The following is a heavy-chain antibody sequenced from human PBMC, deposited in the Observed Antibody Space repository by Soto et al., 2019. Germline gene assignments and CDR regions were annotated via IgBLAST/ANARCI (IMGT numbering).Heavy chain of an antibody. V-gene: IGHV3-53*02. CDR2: IYSGGNT. J-gene: IGHJ6*02. CDR3: ARDLSITMFGVVNRYYVMDV. Sequence: EVELVETGGGLIHPGGSLRLSCAASGFNVSTNYMNWVRQAPGKGPEWGSIIYSGGNTYYADSVKGRFTMSRDDSKKTVYLQMNSLRAEDTAVYFCARDLSITMFGVVNRYYVMDVWGQGTTVTVSS. CDR1: GFNVSTNY. D-gene: IGHD3-3*01.